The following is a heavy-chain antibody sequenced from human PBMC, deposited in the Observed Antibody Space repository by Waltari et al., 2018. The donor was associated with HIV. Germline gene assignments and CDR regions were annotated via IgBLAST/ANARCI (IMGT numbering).Heavy chain of an antibody. CDR1: GGSISSYY. Sequence: QVQLQESGPGLVKPSETLSLTCTVSGGSISSYYWSWIRQPPGKGLEWIGYIYYSGSTNYNPSLKSRVTISVDTSKNQFSLKLSSVTAADTAVYYCARDRSPGLDYWGQGTLVTVSS. V-gene: IGHV4-59*01. CDR3: ARDRSPGLDY. J-gene: IGHJ4*02. CDR2: IYYSGST.